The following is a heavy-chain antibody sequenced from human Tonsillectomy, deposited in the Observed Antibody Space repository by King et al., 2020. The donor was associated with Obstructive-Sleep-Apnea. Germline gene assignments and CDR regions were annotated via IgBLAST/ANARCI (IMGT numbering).Heavy chain of an antibody. CDR2: IRNKVNLYTK. CDR3: ARDLSREGAFDI. CDR1: GFIFSDHY. Sequence: VQLVESGGGLVQPGGSLRLSCAASGFIFSDHYMDWVRQAPGKGLEWVGRIRNKVNLYTKEYAASVKGRFTISREDSKNSVYLQMKSLKTEDTAMYYCARDLSREGAFDIWGQGTMVTVSS. V-gene: IGHV3-72*01. J-gene: IGHJ3*02. D-gene: IGHD1-26*01.